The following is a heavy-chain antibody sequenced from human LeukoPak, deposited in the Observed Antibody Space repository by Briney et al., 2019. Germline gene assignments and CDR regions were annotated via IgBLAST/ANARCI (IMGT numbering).Heavy chain of an antibody. CDR1: GGTFSSYA. V-gene: IGHV1-69*13. D-gene: IGHD3-22*01. CDR3: ARVTYYYDSSGYYPSFGFDY. J-gene: IGHJ4*02. Sequence: SVKVSCKASGGTFSSYAISWVRQAPGQGLEWMGGIIPIFGTANYAQKFQGRVTITADESTSTAYMELSSLRSDDTAVYYCARVTYYYDSSGYYPSFGFDYWGQGTLVTVSS. CDR2: IIPIFGTA.